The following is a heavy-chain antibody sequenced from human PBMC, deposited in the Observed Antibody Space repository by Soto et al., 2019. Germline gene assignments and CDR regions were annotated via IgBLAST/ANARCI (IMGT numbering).Heavy chain of an antibody. Sequence: GWSLRLSCSASVFTFSSYSMNWFRQAPGKGLEWVSSISSSSSYIYYADSVKGRFTISRDNAKNSLYLQMNSLRAEDTAVYYCARDPAGTGSGYWGQGTLVTVS. D-gene: IGHD6-19*01. J-gene: IGHJ4*02. CDR1: VFTFSSYS. V-gene: IGHV3-21*01. CDR3: ARDPAGTGSGY. CDR2: ISSSSSYI.